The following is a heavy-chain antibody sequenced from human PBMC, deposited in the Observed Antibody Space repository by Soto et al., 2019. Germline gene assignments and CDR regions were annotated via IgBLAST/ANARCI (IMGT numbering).Heavy chain of an antibody. Sequence: SETLSLTCAVYGGSFSGYYWSWIRQPPGKGLEWIGEINHSGSTNYNPSLKSRVTISVDTSKNQFSLKLSSVTAADTAVYYCARDRMYSSSWFSWGQGTLVTVS. D-gene: IGHD6-13*01. CDR3: ARDRMYSSSWFS. CDR2: INHSGST. J-gene: IGHJ5*02. CDR1: GGSFSGYY. V-gene: IGHV4-34*01.